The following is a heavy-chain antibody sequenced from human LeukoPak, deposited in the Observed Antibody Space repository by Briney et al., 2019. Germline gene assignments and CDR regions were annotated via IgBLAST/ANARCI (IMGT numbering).Heavy chain of an antibody. D-gene: IGHD5-18*01. J-gene: IGHJ4*02. CDR2: IYHSGST. Sequence: SETLSLTCAVSGGSISSSTWWSWVRQPPGKGLEWIGEIYHSGSTNYNPSLKSRVTISVDTSKNQFSLKLSSVTAADTAVYYCARGMVYSYGPYFDYWGQGTLATVSS. CDR1: GGSISSSTW. CDR3: ARGMVYSYGPYFDY. V-gene: IGHV4-4*02.